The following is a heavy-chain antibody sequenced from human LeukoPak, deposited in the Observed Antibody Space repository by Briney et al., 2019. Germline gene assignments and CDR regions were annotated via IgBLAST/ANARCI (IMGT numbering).Heavy chain of an antibody. CDR2: ISYDGSNK. V-gene: IGHV3-30*04. CDR3: ARERDYGDYYYGMDV. D-gene: IGHD4-17*01. CDR1: GFTFSSYA. Sequence: GRSLRLSCAASGFTFSSYAMHWVRQAPGKGLEWVAVISYDGSNKYYADSVKGRFTISRDNSKNTLYLQMNSLRAEDTAVYYCARERDYGDYYYGMDVWGKGTTVTVSS. J-gene: IGHJ6*04.